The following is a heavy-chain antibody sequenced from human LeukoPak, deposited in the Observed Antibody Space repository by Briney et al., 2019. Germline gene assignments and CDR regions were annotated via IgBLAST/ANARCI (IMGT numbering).Heavy chain of an antibody. Sequence: PGGSLRLSCAASGFTFNSYWMNWVRQAPGKGLEWVANIKQDGSEKYYVDSVKGRFTISRDNAENSLYLQMNSLRAEDTAVHYCATSRTFDYWGQGTLVTVSS. D-gene: IGHD1-7*01. CDR3: ATSRTFDY. CDR1: GFTFNSYW. CDR2: IKQDGSEK. J-gene: IGHJ4*02. V-gene: IGHV3-7*01.